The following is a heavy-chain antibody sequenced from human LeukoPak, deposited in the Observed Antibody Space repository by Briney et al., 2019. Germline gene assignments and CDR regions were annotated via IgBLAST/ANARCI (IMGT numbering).Heavy chain of an antibody. D-gene: IGHD4-11*01. CDR2: IYTSGST. CDR3: ARGSNYETKLYYYYYYMDV. J-gene: IGHJ6*03. Sequence: NPSETLSLTCTVSGGSISSYYWSWIRQPAGKGLEWIGRIYTSGSTNYNPSLKSRVTMSVDTSKNQFSLKLSSVTAADTAVYYCARGSNYETKLYYYYYYMDVWGKGTTVTVSS. CDR1: GGSISSYY. V-gene: IGHV4-4*07.